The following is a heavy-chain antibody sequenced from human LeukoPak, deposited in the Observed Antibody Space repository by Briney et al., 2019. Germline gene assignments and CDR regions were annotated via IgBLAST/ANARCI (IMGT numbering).Heavy chain of an antibody. J-gene: IGHJ4*02. V-gene: IGHV1-2*02. D-gene: IGHD6-13*01. CDR3: ARESPYSSSWFDN. CDR2: INPKDGGT. Sequence: PAASVKVSCKASGYTFTRYYIHWVRQAPGQGLEWMGWINPKDGGTNYAQKFRGRVTMTTDTSITTAYMDLNSLRSDDTAVYYCARESPYSSSWFDNWGQGTLVTVSS. CDR1: GYTFTRYY.